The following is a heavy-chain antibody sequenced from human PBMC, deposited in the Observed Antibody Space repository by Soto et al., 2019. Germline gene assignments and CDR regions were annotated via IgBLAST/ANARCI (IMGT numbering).Heavy chain of an antibody. CDR1: GYTFTGYY. D-gene: IGHD3-16*01. Sequence: ASVKVSCKASGYTFTGYYLHWIRQAPGQGLQWMGWMRPDSGGANYAQKFQGRVSMTRDTSTSTFYMELSRLASDDTAVYYCARDPHEGVYDYWGQGAQVTVSS. CDR2: MRPDSGGA. V-gene: IGHV1-2*02. CDR3: ARDPHEGVYDY. J-gene: IGHJ4*02.